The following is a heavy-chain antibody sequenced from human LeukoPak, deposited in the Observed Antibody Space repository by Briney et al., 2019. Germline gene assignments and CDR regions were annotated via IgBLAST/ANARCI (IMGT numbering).Heavy chain of an antibody. Sequence: GGSLRLSCEAAGFNFRNYWMGWVRQAPGKGLEWVANINEDGSEKYYVDSVRGRFTISRDNAKNSLYLQMSSLRVDDTTIYYCARDPGFSSFDFWGQGALVSVSS. D-gene: IGHD2-2*01. CDR3: ARDPGFSSFDF. V-gene: IGHV3-7*03. J-gene: IGHJ4*02. CDR1: GFNFRNYW. CDR2: INEDGSEK.